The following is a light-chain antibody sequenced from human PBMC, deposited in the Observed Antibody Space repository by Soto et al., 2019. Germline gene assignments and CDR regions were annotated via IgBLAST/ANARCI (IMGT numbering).Light chain of an antibody. CDR1: QSISSR. CDR3: QQYNSYPRT. V-gene: IGKV1-5*01. CDR2: DAS. Sequence: DIQMTQSPSTLPSSVGDRVTITCRASQSISSRLAWYQQKPWKAPKLLIYDASSLESGGPSRFSGSGSGTEFTLTISVLQPDDFATYYCQQYNSYPRTFGQGTKVEIK. J-gene: IGKJ1*01.